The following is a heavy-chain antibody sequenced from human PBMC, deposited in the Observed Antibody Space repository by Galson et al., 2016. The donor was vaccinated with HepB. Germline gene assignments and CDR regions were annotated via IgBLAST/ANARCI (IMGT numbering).Heavy chain of an antibody. J-gene: IGHJ4*02. CDR2: IYYRGST. V-gene: IGHV4-59*08. Sequence: ETLSLTCTVSGDYITSYYWSWIRQPPGKGLEWSGYIYYRGSTNYNPSLKSRVTISVDTSKNQFTLKLSSVTAAETAVYYCARRTSSWYCFYYWGQGTLVTVSS. D-gene: IGHD2-2*01. CDR1: GDYITSYY. CDR3: ARRTSSWYCFYY.